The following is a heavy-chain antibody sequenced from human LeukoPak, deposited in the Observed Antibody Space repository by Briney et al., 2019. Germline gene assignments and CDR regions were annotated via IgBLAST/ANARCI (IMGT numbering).Heavy chain of an antibody. D-gene: IGHD3-10*01. V-gene: IGHV3-43D*03. CDR1: GFTFSNYW. Sequence: GGSLRLSCAASGFTFSNYWMHWVRQAPGKGLEWVSLISWDGGSTYYADSVKGRFTISRDNSKNSLYLQMNSLRAEDTALYYCAKDMAAYYYASGNIDYWGQGTLVTVSS. CDR2: ISWDGGST. J-gene: IGHJ4*02. CDR3: AKDMAAYYYASGNIDY.